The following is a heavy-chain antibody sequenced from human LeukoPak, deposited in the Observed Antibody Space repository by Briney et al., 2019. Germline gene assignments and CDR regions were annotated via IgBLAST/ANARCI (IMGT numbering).Heavy chain of an antibody. CDR1: GGSIRSYY. CDR2: INHSGST. V-gene: IGHV4-34*01. CDR3: VRDSGSYYGHDY. Sequence: SETLSLTCTVSGGSIRSYYWSWIRQPPGKGLEWIGEINHSGSTNYNPSLKSRVTMSVDTSKNQFSLKLSSVTAAGTAVYYCVRDSGSYYGHDYWGQGTLVTVSS. D-gene: IGHD3-10*01. J-gene: IGHJ4*02.